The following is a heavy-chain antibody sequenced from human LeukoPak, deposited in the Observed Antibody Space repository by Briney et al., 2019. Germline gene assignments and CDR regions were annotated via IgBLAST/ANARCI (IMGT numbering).Heavy chain of an antibody. CDR3: AKDLRWYYDTTGFYSFDY. CDR2: ISGSGDST. D-gene: IGHD3-22*01. J-gene: IGHJ4*02. Sequence: GGSLRLSCAASGFTFGTYAMTWVRQAPGKGLECVSSISGSGDSTYYADSVKGRFTISRDNSKKTLSLQMNTLRAEDTDIYYCAKDLRWYYDTTGFYSFDYWGQGTLVTLSS. V-gene: IGHV3-23*01. CDR1: GFTFGTYA.